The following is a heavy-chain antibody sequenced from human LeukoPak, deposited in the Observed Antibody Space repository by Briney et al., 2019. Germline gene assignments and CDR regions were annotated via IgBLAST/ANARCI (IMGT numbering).Heavy chain of an antibody. CDR1: GGSISSSSYY. V-gene: IGHV4-39*07. CDR3: ARGEDFERYYLAY. Sequence: SETLSLTCTVSGGSISSSSYYWGWLRQPPGKGLEWIGSMYYSGSTYYNPSLKSRVTISVDTSKNQFSLKLSSVTAADTAVYFCARGEDFERYYLAYWGQGTLVTVSS. D-gene: IGHD3-9*01. J-gene: IGHJ4*02. CDR2: MYYSGST.